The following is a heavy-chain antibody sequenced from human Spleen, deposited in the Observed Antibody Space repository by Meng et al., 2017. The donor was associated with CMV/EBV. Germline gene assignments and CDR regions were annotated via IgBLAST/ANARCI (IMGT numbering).Heavy chain of an antibody. V-gene: IGHV3-48*03. CDR3: VGYENYYYGMDV. Sequence: GESLKISCAASGFTFRSYEMNWVRQAPGKGLEWVSYISGSGGTIHYADSVKGRFTISRDNAKNSLYLQMDSLRGEDTAVYYCVGYENYYYGMDVWGQGTTVTVSS. CDR2: ISGSGGTI. CDR1: GFTFRSYE. J-gene: IGHJ6*02. D-gene: IGHD3-16*01.